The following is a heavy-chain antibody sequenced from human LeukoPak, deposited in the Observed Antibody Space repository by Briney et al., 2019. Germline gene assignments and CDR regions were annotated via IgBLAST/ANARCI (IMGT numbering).Heavy chain of an antibody. CDR3: ARGRWLQSDDAFDI. CDR1: GYTFTSYG. D-gene: IGHD5-24*01. Sequence: GASVKVSCKASGYTFTSYGISWVRQAPGQGLEWMGWISAYNGNTNYAQRLQGRVTMTTDTSTSTAYMELRSLRSDDTAVYCCARGRWLQSDDAFDIWGQGTMVTVSS. V-gene: IGHV1-18*01. J-gene: IGHJ3*02. CDR2: ISAYNGNT.